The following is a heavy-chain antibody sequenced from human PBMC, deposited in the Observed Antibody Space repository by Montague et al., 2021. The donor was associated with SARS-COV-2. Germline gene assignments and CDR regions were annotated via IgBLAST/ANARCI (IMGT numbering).Heavy chain of an antibody. J-gene: IGHJ3*02. V-gene: IGHV6-1*01. D-gene: IGHD2-15*01. Sequence: CASSGDSVSSNTATWNWIRQSPSRGLKWLGRTYYRSKWYHDYAISLKSRKTINPDTSKNQFSLQLSSVAPEDTAVFYCARTTTRMLYPENAFDIWGQGTMVTFSS. CDR1: GDSVSSNTAT. CDR3: ARTTTRMLYPENAFDI. CDR2: TYYRSKWYH.